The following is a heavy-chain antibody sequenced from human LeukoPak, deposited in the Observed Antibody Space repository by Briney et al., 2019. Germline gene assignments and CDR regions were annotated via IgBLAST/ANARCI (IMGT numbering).Heavy chain of an antibody. J-gene: IGHJ4*02. D-gene: IGHD1-1*01. CDR1: GYTFTSYG. CDR3: ARDQGGWYNWNDKDY. Sequence: ASVKVSCKASGYTFTSYGISWVRQAPGQGLEWMGWISAYNGNTNYAQKLQGRVTMTTDTSTSTAYMELRSLRSDDTAVYYCARDQGGWYNWNDKDYWGQGTLVTVSS. V-gene: IGHV1-18*01. CDR2: ISAYNGNT.